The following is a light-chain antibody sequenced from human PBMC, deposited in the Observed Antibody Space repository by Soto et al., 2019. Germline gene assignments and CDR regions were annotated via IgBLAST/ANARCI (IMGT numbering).Light chain of an antibody. CDR3: AAWDDSLSVFYV. CDR1: SSNIGSNY. CDR2: RNN. Sequence: QSVLTQPPSASGTPGQRVTISCSGSSSNIGSNYVYWYQQLPGTAPKLLIYRNNQRPSGVPDRFSGSKSGTSASLAISGLRSEDEADYYCAAWDDSLSVFYVFGTRTKVTVL. V-gene: IGLV1-47*01. J-gene: IGLJ1*01.